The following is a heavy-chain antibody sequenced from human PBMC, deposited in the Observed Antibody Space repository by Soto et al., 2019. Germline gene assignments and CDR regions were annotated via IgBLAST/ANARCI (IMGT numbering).Heavy chain of an antibody. CDR3: AKDEGTSSTVFDY. V-gene: IGHV3-23*01. CDR2: ITATNGNT. D-gene: IGHD4-4*01. CDR1: GFTFKAYA. J-gene: IGHJ4*02. Sequence: QLLESGGASVQPGGSLRLSCVASGFTFKAYAMGWVRQAPGRGLEWVSSITATNGNTYYADSVRGRFTISRDNSRNSLFLQMNGLRPEDSALYYCAKDEGTSSTVFDYWSQGTRVTVPS.